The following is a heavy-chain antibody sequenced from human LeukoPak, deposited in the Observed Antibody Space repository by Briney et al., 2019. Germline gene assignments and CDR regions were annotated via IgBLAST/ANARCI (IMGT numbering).Heavy chain of an antibody. Sequence: GGSLRLSCAASGFTFSNYWMSWVRQAPGKGLEWVANIREDGSEKYYVDSVKGQFTISRDNAKNSLYLQMNSLRAEDTAVYYCARSLGDNSHYYHGMDVWGQGTTVTVSS. CDR1: GFTFSNYW. D-gene: IGHD4-23*01. V-gene: IGHV3-7*01. CDR2: IREDGSEK. CDR3: ARSLGDNSHYYHGMDV. J-gene: IGHJ6*02.